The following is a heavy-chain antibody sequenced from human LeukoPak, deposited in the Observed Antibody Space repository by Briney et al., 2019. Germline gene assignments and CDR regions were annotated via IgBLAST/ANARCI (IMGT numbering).Heavy chain of an antibody. D-gene: IGHD2-2*01. CDR1: GFTFSSSW. CDR3: AREDGYCSSTSCYDPLDY. Sequence: GGSLRLSCAASGFTFSSSWMYWVRQAPGKGLVWVSRINSDESITTYADSVKGRFTISRDNAKNTLYLQMNSLRAEDTAVYYCAREDGYCSSTSCYDPLDYWGQGTLVTVSS. J-gene: IGHJ4*02. V-gene: IGHV3-74*01. CDR2: INSDESIT.